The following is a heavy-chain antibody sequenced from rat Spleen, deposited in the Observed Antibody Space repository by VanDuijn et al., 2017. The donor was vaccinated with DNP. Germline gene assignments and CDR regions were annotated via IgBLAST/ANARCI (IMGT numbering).Heavy chain of an antibody. D-gene: IGHD1-4*01. CDR2: IGSPAYAP. Sequence: EVQLVESGGGLVQPGRSLKLSCAASGFTFSAYYMAWVRQAPAKGLEWVAYIGSPAYAPYYTDSVKGRFAISRDNAKSTLYLQMDSLKSEDTATYYCASRADRVFYYYAMAAWGQGTSVTVSS. V-gene: IGHV5-25*01. J-gene: IGHJ4*01. CDR1: GFTFSAYY. CDR3: ASRADRVFYYYAMAA.